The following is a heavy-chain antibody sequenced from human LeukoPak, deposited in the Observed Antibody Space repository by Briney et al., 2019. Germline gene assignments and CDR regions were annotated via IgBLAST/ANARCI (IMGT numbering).Heavy chain of an antibody. CDR1: GGSISSYY. CDR3: ARELPYYYDSSGYGYFGL. CDR2: IYYSGST. J-gene: IGHJ2*01. D-gene: IGHD3-22*01. Sequence: PSETLSLTCTVSGGSISSYYWSWIRQPPGKGLEWIGYIYYSGSTNYNPSLKSRVTISVDTSKNQFSLKLSSVIAADTAVYYCARELPYYYDSSGYGYFGLRGRGTLVTVSS. V-gene: IGHV4-59*01.